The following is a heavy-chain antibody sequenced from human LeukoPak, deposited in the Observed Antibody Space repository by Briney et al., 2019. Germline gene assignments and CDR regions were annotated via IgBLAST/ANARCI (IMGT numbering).Heavy chain of an antibody. CDR3: AKDQWTWRADDAFDI. Sequence: GGSLRLSCAASGFTVSTDYMSWVRQAPGKGLEWVAVIYSGGSTYYAGSVKGRFTISRDNSKNTLYLQMNSLRTEDTAIYYCAKDQWTWRADDAFDIWGQGTMVTVSS. D-gene: IGHD6-19*01. CDR2: IYSGGST. V-gene: IGHV3-66*02. J-gene: IGHJ3*02. CDR1: GFTVSTDY.